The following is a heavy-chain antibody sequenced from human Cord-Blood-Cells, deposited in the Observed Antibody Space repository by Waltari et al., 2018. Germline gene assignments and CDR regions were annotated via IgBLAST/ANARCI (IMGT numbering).Heavy chain of an antibody. Sequence: EVQLVESGGGLVQPGGSLRLSCAAFGFICCSYWMSWVRQAPGKGVEWVANIRQDGSEKYYVDSVKGRFTISRDNAKNSLYLQMNSLRAEDTAVYYCAREGKAAGSSDYWGQGTLVTVSS. CDR3: AREGKAAGSSDY. CDR1: GFICCSYW. CDR2: IRQDGSEK. J-gene: IGHJ4*02. D-gene: IGHD2-15*01. V-gene: IGHV3-7*01.